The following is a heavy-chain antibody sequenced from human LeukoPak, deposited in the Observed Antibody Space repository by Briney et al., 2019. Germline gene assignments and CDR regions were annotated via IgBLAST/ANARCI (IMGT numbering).Heavy chain of an antibody. J-gene: IGHJ4*02. CDR2: IYTSGST. D-gene: IGHD6-19*01. CDR1: GGSISSYY. Sequence: PSETLSLTCTVSGGSISSYYWSWIRQPAGKGLEWIGRIYTSGSTNYNPSLKSRVTMSVDTSKNQFSLKLSSVTAADTAVYYCARDRPDGWYGGVGYFDYWGQGTLVTVSS. V-gene: IGHV4-4*07. CDR3: ARDRPDGWYGGVGYFDY.